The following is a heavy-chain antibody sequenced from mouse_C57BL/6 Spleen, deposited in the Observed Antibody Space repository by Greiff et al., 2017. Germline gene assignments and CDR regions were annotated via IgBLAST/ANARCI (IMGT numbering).Heavy chain of an antibody. J-gene: IGHJ2*01. V-gene: IGHV1-81*01. D-gene: IGHD3-3*01. CDR2: IYPRSGNT. Sequence: LVESGAELARPGASVKLSCTASGYTFTSYGISWVKQRTGQGLEWIGEIYPRSGNTYYNEKFKGKATLTADKSSSTAYMELRSLTSEDSAVYFCARSRDHSWGQGTTLTVSS. CDR3: ARSRDHS. CDR1: GYTFTSYG.